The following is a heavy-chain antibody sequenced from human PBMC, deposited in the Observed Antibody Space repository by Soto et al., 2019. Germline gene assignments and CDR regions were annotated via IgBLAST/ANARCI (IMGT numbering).Heavy chain of an antibody. CDR3: EGPGYSSSWYPDH. CDR2: AQPGHSDT. V-gene: IGHV5-51*01. J-gene: IGHJ4*02. Sequence: GESLKISCQGSGYRFTSFWIGWVRQMPGKGLEWMGIAQPGHSDTRYSPSFQGHVTISADESTNTAYLQWSSLRASDTAMYFCEGPGYSSSWYPDHWGQGTLVTVSS. D-gene: IGHD6-13*01. CDR1: GYRFTSFW.